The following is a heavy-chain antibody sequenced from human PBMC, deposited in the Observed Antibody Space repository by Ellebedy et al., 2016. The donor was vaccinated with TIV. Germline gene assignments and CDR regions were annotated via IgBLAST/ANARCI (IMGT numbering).Heavy chain of an antibody. CDR1: GGSFSGYY. D-gene: IGHD4-23*01. Sequence: SETLSLTCAVYGGSFSGYYWSWIRQPPGKGLEWIGEINHSGSTNYNPSLKSRLTISLDTSKSQFSLKLSSVTAADTAVYYCARLRWDVFDIWGQGAMVTVSS. V-gene: IGHV4-34*01. CDR3: ARLRWDVFDI. J-gene: IGHJ3*02. CDR2: INHSGST.